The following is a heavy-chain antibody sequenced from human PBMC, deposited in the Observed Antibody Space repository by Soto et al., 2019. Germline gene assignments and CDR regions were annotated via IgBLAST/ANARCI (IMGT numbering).Heavy chain of an antibody. CDR3: AREGVPTHYYYYYGMDV. CDR1: GFTVSGNY. CDR2: IYSGGST. D-gene: IGHD1-1*01. Sequence: GGSLRLSWAASGFTVSGNYMSWGRQAPGKGLEWVSVIYSGGSTYYADSVKGRFTISRDNSKNTLYLQMNSLRAEDTAVYYCAREGVPTHYYYYYGMDVWGQGTTVTVSS. V-gene: IGHV3-53*01. J-gene: IGHJ6*02.